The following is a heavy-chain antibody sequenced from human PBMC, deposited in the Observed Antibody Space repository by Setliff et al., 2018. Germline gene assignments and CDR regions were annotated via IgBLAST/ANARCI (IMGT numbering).Heavy chain of an antibody. CDR2: ISAYTCNP. J-gene: IGHJ4*02. D-gene: IGHD2-8*01. CDR1: VCTFSNYG. V-gene: IGHV1-18*01. CDR3: SKLVLYCTTTVCQGASGAEF. Sequence: ASVPVPCKDSVCTFSNYGLTWVRQAPGRGLEWMGWISAYTCNPKFAQTFQDTVTLTTDTSTSTAYLELRSLSSDESAALYCSKLVLYCTTTVCQGASGAEFWGQGTLVTVSS.